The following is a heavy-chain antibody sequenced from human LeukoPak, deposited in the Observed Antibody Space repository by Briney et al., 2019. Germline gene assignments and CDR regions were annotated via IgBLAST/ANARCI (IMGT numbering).Heavy chain of an antibody. J-gene: IGHJ6*03. V-gene: IGHV1-18*01. CDR3: AREYYESSGYPRTYYYYMDV. Sequence: ASVKVSCKASGYTFTSYGISWVRQAPGQGLEWMGWISAYNGNTKYAQKFQGRVTMTTDTSTTTTYMELRSLRSDDTAVYFCAREYYESSGYPRTYYYYMDVWGKGTTVTISS. CDR1: GYTFTSYG. CDR2: ISAYNGNT. D-gene: IGHD3-22*01.